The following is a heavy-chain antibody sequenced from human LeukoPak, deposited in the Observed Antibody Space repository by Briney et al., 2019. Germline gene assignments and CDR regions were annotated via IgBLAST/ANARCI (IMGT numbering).Heavy chain of an antibody. Sequence: GGSLTLSCAASGFAFNTYAMHWVRQAPGQGLEWVALIWHDGSHKFYSNSVRAQFTISRDNSKNTVSLQMNNLRPEDTAVYDCAGEIFGSGSYPDFWGQGTLVTVSS. D-gene: IGHD3-10*01. CDR2: IWHDGSHK. V-gene: IGHV3-33*01. CDR1: GFAFNTYA. CDR3: AGEIFGSGSYPDF. J-gene: IGHJ4*02.